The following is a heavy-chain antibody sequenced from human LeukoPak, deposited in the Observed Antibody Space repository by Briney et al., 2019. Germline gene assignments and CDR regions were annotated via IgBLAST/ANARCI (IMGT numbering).Heavy chain of an antibody. D-gene: IGHD5-12*01. V-gene: IGHV1-2*02. CDR1: GFTYNTYY. CDR3: ARADWVGSGHAGFYSDY. J-gene: IGHJ4*02. Sequence: ASVKVSCKASGFTYNTYYLYWMRQAPGQGLEWMGWIRLRDGGTIYAQRFQDRFIMTTDPSTNTASMELRSLTSDDTAVYFCARADWVGSGHAGFYSDYWGQGTLVTVSS. CDR2: IRLRDGGT.